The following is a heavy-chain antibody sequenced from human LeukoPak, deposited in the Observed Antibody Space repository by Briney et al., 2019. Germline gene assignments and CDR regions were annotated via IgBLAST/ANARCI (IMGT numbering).Heavy chain of an antibody. D-gene: IGHD1-26*01. CDR3: ARDSGSIRGSPFDY. J-gene: IGHJ4*02. Sequence: PSQTLTLTCTVSGGSISSGGYYWSWIRQHPGKGLEWIRYIYYSGSTYYNPSLKSRVTISVDTSKNQFSLKLSSVTAADTAVYYCARDSGSIRGSPFDYWGQGTLVTVSS. CDR2: IYYSGST. CDR1: GGSISSGGYY. V-gene: IGHV4-31*03.